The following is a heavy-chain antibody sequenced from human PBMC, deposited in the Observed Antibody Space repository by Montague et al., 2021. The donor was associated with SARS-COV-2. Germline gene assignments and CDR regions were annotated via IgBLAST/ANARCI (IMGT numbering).Heavy chain of an antibody. D-gene: IGHD5-24*01. CDR1: DGSISSYY. Sequence: SETLPFTCTVSDGSISSYYWSWIRQPPGKGLEWIGYIYYSGSTNYNPSLKSRVTISVDTSKNQFSLKLSSVTAADTAVYYCARVFPRWLQFDPYFDYWGQGTLVTVSS. CDR3: ARVFPRWLQFDPYFDY. J-gene: IGHJ4*02. CDR2: IYYSGST. V-gene: IGHV4-59*01.